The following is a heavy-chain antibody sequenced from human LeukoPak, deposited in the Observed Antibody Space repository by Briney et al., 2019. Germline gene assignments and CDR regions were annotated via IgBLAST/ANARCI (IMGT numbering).Heavy chain of an antibody. D-gene: IGHD2-2*01. J-gene: IGHJ1*01. Sequence: GGSLRLSCAASGFTFSNYAMSWVRQAPRQGLEWDSFISGSGGSTNYANPVRDRSTIARDNSKNTLYLQMNSLRAEDTAVYLCAKDLPPCDQLPKYSLHWGQGTLVAVSS. V-gene: IGHV3-23*01. CDR3: AKDLPPCDQLPKYSLH. CDR2: ISGSGGST. CDR1: GFTFSNYA.